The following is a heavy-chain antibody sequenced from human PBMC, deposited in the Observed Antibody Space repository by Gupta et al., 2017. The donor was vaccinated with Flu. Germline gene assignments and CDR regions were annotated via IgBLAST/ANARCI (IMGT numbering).Heavy chain of an antibody. CDR2: ISGSGGST. Sequence: VRQAPGKGLEWVSAISGSGGSTYYADPVKGRFTISRDNSKNTLYLQMNSLRAEDTAVYYCAKSNSKVNPFDPWGQGTLVTVSS. J-gene: IGHJ5*02. V-gene: IGHV3-23*01. D-gene: IGHD6-13*01. CDR3: AKSNSKVNPFDP.